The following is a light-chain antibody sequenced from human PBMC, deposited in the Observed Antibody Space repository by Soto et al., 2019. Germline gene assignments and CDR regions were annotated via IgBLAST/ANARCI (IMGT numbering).Light chain of an antibody. CDR3: QQSYNTPWT. CDR2: GAS. J-gene: IGKJ1*01. CDR1: QSISSY. V-gene: IGKV1-39*01. Sequence: DLELTHTTSSLSASLGDRATITCRASQSISSYLDWYQQKPGRAPKLLIDGASSSQTGVPSRCSGSGSGTDFTLTISSRQPEDFAAYYCQQSYNTPWTFGQGTKVDI.